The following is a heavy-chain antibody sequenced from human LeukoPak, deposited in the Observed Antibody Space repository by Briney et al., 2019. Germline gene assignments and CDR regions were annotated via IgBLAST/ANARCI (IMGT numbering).Heavy chain of an antibody. CDR1: GFTFSDYY. D-gene: IGHD2-2*01. J-gene: IGHJ6*03. Sequence: GGSLRLSCAASGFTFSDYYMSWIRQAPGKGLEWVSYISSSGSTIYYADSVKGRFTISRDNAKNSLYLQMNSLRAEDTAVYYCARAYCSSTSCYYMDVWGKGTTVTVSS. CDR2: ISSSGSTI. CDR3: ARAYCSSTSCYYMDV. V-gene: IGHV3-11*04.